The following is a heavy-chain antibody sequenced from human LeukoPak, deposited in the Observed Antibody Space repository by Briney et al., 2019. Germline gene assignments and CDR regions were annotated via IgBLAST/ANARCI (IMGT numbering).Heavy chain of an antibody. V-gene: IGHV3-23*01. Sequence: GGTLRLSCAASGFVFSTYGMSWVRQAPGKGLEWVSAISGSGGRTYYADSVKGRFTVSRDNSKNTLYLQMNSLRAEDTAVYYCAKDRVGATLYFDCWGQGTLVTVSS. CDR1: GFVFSTYG. J-gene: IGHJ4*02. CDR3: AKDRVGATLYFDC. D-gene: IGHD1-26*01. CDR2: ISGSGGRT.